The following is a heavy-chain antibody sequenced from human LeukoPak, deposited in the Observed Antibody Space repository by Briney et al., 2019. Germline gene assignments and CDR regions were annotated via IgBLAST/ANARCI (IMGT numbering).Heavy chain of an antibody. D-gene: IGHD4-11*01. CDR3: AREGSGNYFYFFDF. Sequence: PGGSLRLSCAASGFTFSSYWMSWVRQAPGKGLEWLANIKPDGGEKYYVDSVRGRFTISRDNAKNSLYLQMNSLRAEDTAVYYCAREGSGNYFYFFDFWGPGTLVTVSS. J-gene: IGHJ4*02. V-gene: IGHV3-7*01. CDR1: GFTFSSYW. CDR2: IKPDGGEK.